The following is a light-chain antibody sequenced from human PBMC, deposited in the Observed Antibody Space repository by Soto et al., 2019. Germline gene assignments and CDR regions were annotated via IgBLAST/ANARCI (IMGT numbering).Light chain of an antibody. CDR1: QSVSRN. V-gene: IGKV3-15*01. Sequence: EIVMTQSPATLSVSPGERATLSCSASQSVSRNVACYQQKPGQAPRLLIHDASTRAAGISVRFSGCESGTEFTLTISSLQSEDFAVYYCQQYNNWLWTFGQGTKVEIK. CDR3: QQYNNWLWT. J-gene: IGKJ1*01. CDR2: DAS.